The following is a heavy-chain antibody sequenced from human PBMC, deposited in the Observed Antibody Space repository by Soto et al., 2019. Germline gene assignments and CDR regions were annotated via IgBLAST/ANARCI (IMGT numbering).Heavy chain of an antibody. CDR3: ARRHLAVAVSPWFDP. CDR1: GLSITDSEMG. D-gene: IGHD6-19*01. V-gene: IGHV2-26*01. J-gene: IGHJ5*02. Sequence: QVTLTESGPVLVKPTETLTLRCTVSGLSITDSEMGVSWIRQPPGQPLEWLAHIDSSGEKSYRTFLKSRRAISKDTSKSQIVLTMTNMDPADTATYYCARRHLAVAVSPWFDPWGQGIPVTVSS. CDR2: IDSSGEK.